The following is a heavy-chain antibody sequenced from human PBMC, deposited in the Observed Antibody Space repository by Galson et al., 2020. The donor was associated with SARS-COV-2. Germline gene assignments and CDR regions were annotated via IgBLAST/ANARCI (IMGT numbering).Heavy chain of an antibody. V-gene: IGHV1-18*04. D-gene: IGHD3-22*01. CDR3: VRDGKYYDRSGYYQGGALGF. CDR1: GYTVTENI. CDR2: ISIYSGET. J-gene: IGHJ4*02. Sequence: ASVKVSCKASGYTVTENILSWVRQAPGQGLEWMGWISIYSGETDSAQKFQGRVTMTRDTSTNTGYMELRSLRSDDTAKNYCVRDGKYYDRSGYYQGGALGFWGPGTLVTVSS.